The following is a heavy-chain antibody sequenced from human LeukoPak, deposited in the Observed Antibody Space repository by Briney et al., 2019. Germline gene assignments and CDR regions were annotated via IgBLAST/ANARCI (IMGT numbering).Heavy chain of an antibody. Sequence: SETLSLTCTVSGGSLGDYYWSWIRHPPGKGLEWIGYIHYSGSTSYNPSLKSRVTISVDTSKNQFSLRLSSVTAADTAVYYCARLLRKPYYFDYWGQGTLVTVSS. D-gene: IGHD4-17*01. CDR1: GGSLGDYY. J-gene: IGHJ4*02. CDR3: ARLLRKPYYFDY. CDR2: IHYSGST. V-gene: IGHV4-59*01.